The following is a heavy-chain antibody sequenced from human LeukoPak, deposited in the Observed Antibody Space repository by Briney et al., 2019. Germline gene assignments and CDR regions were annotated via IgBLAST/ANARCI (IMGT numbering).Heavy chain of an antibody. J-gene: IGHJ4*02. CDR3: AKDLIMITFGGVIVIPSYFDY. Sequence: GGSLRLSCAASGFTFDDYAMHWVRQAPGKGLEWVSGISWNSGSIGYADSVKGRFTISRDNAKNSLYLQMNSLRAEDTAVYYCAKDLIMITFGGVIVIPSYFDYWGQGTLVTVSS. D-gene: IGHD3-16*02. CDR1: GFTFDDYA. CDR2: ISWNSGSI. V-gene: IGHV3-9*01.